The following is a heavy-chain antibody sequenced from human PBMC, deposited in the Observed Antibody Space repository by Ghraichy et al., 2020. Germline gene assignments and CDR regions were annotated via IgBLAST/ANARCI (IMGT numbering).Heavy chain of an antibody. Sequence: GGSLRLSCAASGFTFSSYAMSWVRQAPGKGLEWVSAISGSGGSTYYADSVKGRFTISRDNSKNTLYLQMNSLRAEDTAVYYCAKDWVGNSGNYYYYGMDVWGQGTTVTVSS. D-gene: IGHD4-23*01. CDR3: AKDWVGNSGNYYYYGMDV. CDR1: GFTFSSYA. CDR2: ISGSGGST. J-gene: IGHJ6*02. V-gene: IGHV3-23*01.